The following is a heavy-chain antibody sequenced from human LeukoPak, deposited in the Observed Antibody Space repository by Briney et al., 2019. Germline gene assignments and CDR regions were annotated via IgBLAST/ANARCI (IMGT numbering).Heavy chain of an antibody. D-gene: IGHD4/OR15-4a*01. Sequence: GGSLRLSCAASGFTFSRYWMHWDRQAPGRGLTWVSRINSDGFSTTYADSVRGRFTISRDNGRNTLYLQMNSLRVDDTAVYYCSRDYGAWGQGTLVTVSS. CDR3: SRDYGA. V-gene: IGHV3-74*03. J-gene: IGHJ5*02. CDR1: GFTFSRYW. CDR2: INSDGFST.